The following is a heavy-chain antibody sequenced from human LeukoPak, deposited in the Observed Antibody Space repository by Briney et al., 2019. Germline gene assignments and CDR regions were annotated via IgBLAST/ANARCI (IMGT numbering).Heavy chain of an antibody. J-gene: IGHJ4*02. D-gene: IGHD3-10*01. CDR2: IYYSGST. CDR3: ARGVSYYYGSGSYYNG. V-gene: IGHV4-59*01. CDR1: GGSISSYY. Sequence: SETLSLTCTVSGGSISSYYWSWIRQPPGTGLEWIGYIYYSGSTNYNPSLKSRVTISVHTSKTQFSLKLSSVTAADTAVYYCARGVSYYYGSGSYYNGWGQGTLVTVSS.